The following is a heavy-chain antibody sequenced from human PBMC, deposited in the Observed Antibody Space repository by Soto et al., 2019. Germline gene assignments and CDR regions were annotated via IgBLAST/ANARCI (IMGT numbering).Heavy chain of an antibody. Sequence: WGSLRLSCAASGSTFSSYSMNWVRQAPGKGLEWVSYISSSSSTIYYADSVKGRFTISRDNAKNSLYLQMNSLRAEDTAVYYCARLYDYIWGSYRSDAFDIWGQGTMVTVSS. J-gene: IGHJ3*02. CDR2: ISSSSSTI. CDR1: GSTFSSYS. D-gene: IGHD3-16*02. V-gene: IGHV3-48*01. CDR3: ARLYDYIWGSYRSDAFDI.